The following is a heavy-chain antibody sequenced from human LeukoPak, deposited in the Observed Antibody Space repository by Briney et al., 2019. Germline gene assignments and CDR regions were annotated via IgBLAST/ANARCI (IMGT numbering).Heavy chain of an antibody. J-gene: IGHJ6*02. CDR3: ARENYNALDV. CDR1: GFTFSRYW. D-gene: IGHD1-1*01. V-gene: IGHV3-74*01. CDR2: MNPDGTTI. Sequence: GGSLRLSCAASGFTFSRYWMPWVRQAPGKGLAWVSRMNPDGTTISYADSVKGRLTISRDNAKNTLYLQMNSLRAEDTAVYYCARENYNALDVWGQGTTVTVSS.